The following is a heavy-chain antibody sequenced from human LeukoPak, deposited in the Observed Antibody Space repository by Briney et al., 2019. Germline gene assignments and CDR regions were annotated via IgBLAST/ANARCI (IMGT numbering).Heavy chain of an antibody. CDR2: IYYSGST. CDR3: ARGYYYDSSGNSYYFDY. V-gene: IGHV4-59*12. CDR1: GGSISSYY. J-gene: IGHJ4*02. D-gene: IGHD3-22*01. Sequence: SETLSLTCTVSGGSISSYYWSWIRQPPGKGLEWIGYIYYSGSTNYNPSLKSRVTISVDRSKNQFSLKLSSVTAADTAVYYCARGYYYDSSGNSYYFDYWGQGTLVTVSS.